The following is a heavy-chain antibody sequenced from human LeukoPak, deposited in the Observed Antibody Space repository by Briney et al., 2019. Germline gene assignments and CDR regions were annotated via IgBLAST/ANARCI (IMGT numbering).Heavy chain of an antibody. CDR3: ARSGFYNTGWAHFDS. Sequence: SETLSLTCTVSGGSISSYYWSWIRQPPGKGLEWIGYIYYSGSTNYNPSLMSRVTISVDTSKNHFSLRLSSVTAADTAVYYCARSGFYNTGWAHFDSWGQGALVTVSS. J-gene: IGHJ4*02. V-gene: IGHV4-59*08. CDR2: IYYSGST. D-gene: IGHD6-19*01. CDR1: GGSISSYY.